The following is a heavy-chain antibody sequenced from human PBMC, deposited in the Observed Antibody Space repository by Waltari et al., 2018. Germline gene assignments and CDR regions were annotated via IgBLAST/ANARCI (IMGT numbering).Heavy chain of an antibody. D-gene: IGHD3-10*01. CDR1: GGTFSSYT. V-gene: IGHV1-69*02. CDR3: ASSEDDGSGSYAAFDI. CDR2: IIPILGIA. Sequence: VQLVQSGAEVKKPGSSVKVSCKASGGTFSSYTISWVRQAPGQGLEWMGRIIPILGIANYAQKFQGRVTITADKSTSTAYMELSSLRSEDTAVYYCASSEDDGSGSYAAFDIWGQGTMVTVSS. J-gene: IGHJ3*02.